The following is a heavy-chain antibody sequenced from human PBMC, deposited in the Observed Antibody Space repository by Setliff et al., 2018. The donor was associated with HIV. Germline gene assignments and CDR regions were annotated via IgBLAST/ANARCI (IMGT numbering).Heavy chain of an antibody. V-gene: IGHV1-2*02. CDR1: GFSFDDYY. J-gene: IGHJ6*03. CDR3: ARDLAYCSGGSCYRPLIYYFYYMDV. D-gene: IGHD2-15*01. CDR2: VIPNSGKT. Sequence: GASVKVSCKASGFSFDDYYIHWVRQAPGQGLEWMGCVIPNSGKTYYAQEFQGRVTMTSDTSINTAYMEVSWLTSDDTAIYYCARDLAYCSGGSCYRPLIYYFYYMDVWGKGATVTVSS.